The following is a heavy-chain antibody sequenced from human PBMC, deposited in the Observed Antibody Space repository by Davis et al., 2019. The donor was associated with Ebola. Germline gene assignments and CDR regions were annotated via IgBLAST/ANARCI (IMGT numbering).Heavy chain of an antibody. CDR1: GYTFTSYD. J-gene: IGHJ6*02. V-gene: IGHV1-69*13. CDR2: IIPIFGTA. CDR3: ARENYYYYYGMDV. Sequence: SVKVSCKASGYTFTSYDINWVRQAPGQGLEWMGGIIPIFGTANYAQKFQGRVTITADESTSTAYMELSSLRSEDTAVYYCARENYYYYYGMDVWGQGTTVTVSS.